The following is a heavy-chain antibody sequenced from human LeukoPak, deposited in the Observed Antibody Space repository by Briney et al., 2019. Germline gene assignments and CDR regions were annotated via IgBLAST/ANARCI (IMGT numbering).Heavy chain of an antibody. CDR3: ARLAAIRGVVFIDY. D-gene: IGHD3-10*01. CDR1: GGSISSDSYY. V-gene: IGHV4-39*01. J-gene: IGHJ4*02. Sequence: SETLSLTCTVSGGSISSDSYYWGWIRRPPGKGLELIGTVFCSGTTYYNPSLRSRLTISVDTSKNQFSLRLTSVTAADTTVYYCARLAAIRGVVFIDYWGQGALVTVSS. CDR2: VFCSGTT.